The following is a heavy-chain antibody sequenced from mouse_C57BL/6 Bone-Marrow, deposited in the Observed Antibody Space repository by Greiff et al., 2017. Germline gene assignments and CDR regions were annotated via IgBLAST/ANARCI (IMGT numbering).Heavy chain of an antibody. D-gene: IGHD1-1*01. Sequence: LMESGPELVKPGASVKISCKASGYAFSSSWMNWVKQRPGKGLEWIGRIYPGDGDTNYNGKFKGKATLTADKSSSTAYMQLSSLTSEDSAVYFCARENYYGSKGYWGQGTTLTVSS. CDR1: GYAFSSSW. CDR2: IYPGDGDT. V-gene: IGHV1-82*01. J-gene: IGHJ2*01. CDR3: ARENYYGSKGY.